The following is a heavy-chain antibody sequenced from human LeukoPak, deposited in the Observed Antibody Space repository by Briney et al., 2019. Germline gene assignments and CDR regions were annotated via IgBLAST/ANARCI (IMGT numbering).Heavy chain of an antibody. CDR3: ATYSGSSGRGVDP. CDR1: GYTFTNHD. V-gene: IGHV1-8*01. CDR2: MNPNSGNT. D-gene: IGHD6-13*01. J-gene: IGHJ5*02. Sequence: GASVKVSCKASGYTFTNHDINWVRQATGQGLEWMGWMNPNSGNTGYAQKFQGRITTTRDTSISTAYMELSSLTSEDTAIYFCATYSGSSGRGVDPWGQGTLVTVSS.